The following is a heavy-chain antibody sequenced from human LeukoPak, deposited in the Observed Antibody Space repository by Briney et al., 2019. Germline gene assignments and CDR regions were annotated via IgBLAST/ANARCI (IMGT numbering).Heavy chain of an antibody. CDR1: GGSFSGYY. J-gene: IGHJ6*03. D-gene: IGHD3-9*01. CDR2: INHSGST. CDR3: ARHRPNYDILTGYLRIAYYMDV. Sequence: PSETLSLTCVVYGGSFSGYYWSWIRQPPGKGLEWIGEINHSGSTNYNPSLKGRVTISVDTSKNQFSLKLSSVTAADTAVYYCARHRPNYDILTGYLRIAYYMDVWGKGTTVTISS. V-gene: IGHV4-34*01.